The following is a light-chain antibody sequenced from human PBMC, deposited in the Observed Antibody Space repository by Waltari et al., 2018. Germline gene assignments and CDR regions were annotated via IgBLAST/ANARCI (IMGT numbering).Light chain of an antibody. Sequence: AIRITQSPSPLPASTGDRVTITCRASQGISSYLAWYQNKPGNAPKLLTYAATTLQSGVPSMFSGSGSGTECTLTISCLQSEDFATYYCQQYYSYPRTFGQGTKLEIK. CDR3: QQYYSYPRT. CDR1: QGISSY. V-gene: IGKV1-8*01. CDR2: AAT. J-gene: IGKJ2*01.